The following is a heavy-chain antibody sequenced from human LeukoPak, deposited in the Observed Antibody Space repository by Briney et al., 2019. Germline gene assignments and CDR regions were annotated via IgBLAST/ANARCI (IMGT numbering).Heavy chain of an antibody. CDR3: AEDNRGYFDF. Sequence: GGSLRLSCAASGFTFYSYGMHWVRQAPGKGLEWVALISYNGRNNYYADSVKGRFTISRDNSKNTLYLQVSSLRTEDTAVYFCAEDNRGYFDFWGQGTLVTVSS. CDR1: GFTFYSYG. CDR2: ISYNGRNN. D-gene: IGHD3-16*01. V-gene: IGHV3-30*18. J-gene: IGHJ4*02.